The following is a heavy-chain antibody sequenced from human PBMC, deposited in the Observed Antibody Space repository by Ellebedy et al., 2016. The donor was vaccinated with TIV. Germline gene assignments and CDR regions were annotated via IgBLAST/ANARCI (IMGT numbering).Heavy chain of an antibody. J-gene: IGHJ3*02. CDR3: AKGGGRWLQFFYSGDAFDI. Sequence: GGSLRLSCAASGFTFSSYWMHWVRQAPGKGLVWVSRINSDGSSTSYADSVKGRFTISRDNSKNSLYLQMNSLRTEDTALYYCAKGGGRWLQFFYSGDAFDIWGQGTMVTVSS. D-gene: IGHD5-24*01. CDR1: GFTFSSYW. CDR2: INSDGSST. V-gene: IGHV3-74*01.